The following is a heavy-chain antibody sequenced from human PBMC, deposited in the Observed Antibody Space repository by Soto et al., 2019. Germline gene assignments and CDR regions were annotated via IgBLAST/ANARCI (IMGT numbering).Heavy chain of an antibody. CDR1: GFTFSSYA. Sequence: GESLKISCAASGFTFSSYAMSWVRQAPGKGLEWVSAISGSGGSTYYADSVKGRFTISRDNSKNTLYLQMNSLRAEDTAVYYCAKWRIIETDAFDIWGQGTMVTVSS. J-gene: IGHJ3*02. CDR2: ISGSGGST. V-gene: IGHV3-23*01. CDR3: AKWRIIETDAFDI. D-gene: IGHD2-15*01.